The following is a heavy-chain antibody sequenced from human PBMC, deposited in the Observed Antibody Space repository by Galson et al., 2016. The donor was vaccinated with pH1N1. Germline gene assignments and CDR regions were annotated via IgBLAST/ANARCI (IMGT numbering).Heavy chain of an antibody. J-gene: IGHJ5*02. CDR1: GYMFTSYG. D-gene: IGHD3-10*01. V-gene: IGHV1-18*01. CDR3: ARLSGSRWLDP. Sequence: SVKVSCKASGYMFTSYGITWVRQAPGQGLEWMGLISGYNGNTNYAQKFRGRLTTTTDTSTTTAYMELRSLRSDDTAFYYCARLSGSRWLDPWGQGTLVTVSS. CDR2: ISGYNGNT.